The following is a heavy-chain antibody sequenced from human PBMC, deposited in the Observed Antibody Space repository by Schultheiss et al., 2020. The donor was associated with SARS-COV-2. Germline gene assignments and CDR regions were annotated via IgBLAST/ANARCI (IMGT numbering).Heavy chain of an antibody. V-gene: IGHV3-48*03. CDR3: ARIAALGSWFDP. D-gene: IGHD6-6*01. CDR2: ISSSGSTI. J-gene: IGHJ5*02. CDR1: GFTVSSYE. Sequence: GGSLRLSCAASGFTVSSYEMNWVRQAPGKGLEWVSYISSSGSTIYYADSVKGRFTISRDNAKNSLYLQMNSLRAEDTAVYYCARIAALGSWFDPWGQGTLVTVSS.